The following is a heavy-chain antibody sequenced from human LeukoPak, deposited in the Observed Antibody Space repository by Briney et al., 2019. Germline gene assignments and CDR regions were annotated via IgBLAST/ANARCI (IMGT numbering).Heavy chain of an antibody. J-gene: IGHJ4*02. CDR3: ARQYDYVWGSYRLFDY. V-gene: IGHV4-4*02. CDR2: IYHSGST. D-gene: IGHD3-16*02. CDR1: GGSISSSNW. Sequence: SGTLSLTCAVSGGSISSSNWWSWVRQPPGKGLEWIGEIYHSGSTNYNPSLKSRVTISVDKSKNQFSLKLSSVTAADTAVYYCARQYDYVWGSYRLFDYWGQGTLVTVSS.